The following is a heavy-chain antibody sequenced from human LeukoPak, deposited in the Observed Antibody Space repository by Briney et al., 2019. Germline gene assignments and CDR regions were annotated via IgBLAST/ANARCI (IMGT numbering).Heavy chain of an antibody. V-gene: IGHV3-30-3*01. CDR3: AREPALVVAAIGTRNEMGWFDP. CDR2: ISYDGSNK. CDR1: GLTFSSYA. D-gene: IGHD2-15*01. Sequence: GRSLRLSCAASGLTFSSYAMHWVRQAPGKGLEWVAVISYDGSNKYYADSVKGRFTISRDNSKNTLYLQMNSLRAEDTAVYYCAREPALVVAAIGTRNEMGWFDPWGQGTLVTVSS. J-gene: IGHJ5*02.